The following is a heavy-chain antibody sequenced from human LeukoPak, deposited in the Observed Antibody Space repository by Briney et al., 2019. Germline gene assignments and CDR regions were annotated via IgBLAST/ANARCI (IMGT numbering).Heavy chain of an antibody. D-gene: IGHD3-9*01. J-gene: IGHJ4*02. CDR1: GVTFSSYG. V-gene: IGHV3-33*01. CDR2: IWYDGSNK. Sequence: GGSLRLSCAASGVTFSSYGMHWVRHAPRPGLEWVSVIWYDGSNKYYADSVKGRFTISRDNSKNTLYLQMNSLRAEDTAVYYCARDSLNYDILTGTFDYWGQGTLVTVSS. CDR3: ARDSLNYDILTGTFDY.